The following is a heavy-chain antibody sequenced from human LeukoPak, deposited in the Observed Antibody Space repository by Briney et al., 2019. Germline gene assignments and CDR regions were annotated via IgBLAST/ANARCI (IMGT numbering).Heavy chain of an antibody. Sequence: SQTLSLTCTVSVGSISSGSYYWSWIRQPAGKGLEWIGRIYTSGSTNYNPSLKSRVTISVDTSKNQFSLKLSSVTAADTAVYYCARREYYYGSGSLNWFDPWGQGTLVTVSS. D-gene: IGHD3-10*01. CDR3: ARREYYYGSGSLNWFDP. J-gene: IGHJ5*02. V-gene: IGHV4-61*02. CDR2: IYTSGST. CDR1: VGSISSGSYY.